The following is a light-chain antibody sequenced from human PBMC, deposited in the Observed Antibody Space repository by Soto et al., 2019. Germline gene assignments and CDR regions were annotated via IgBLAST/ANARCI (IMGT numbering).Light chain of an antibody. J-gene: IGKJ5*01. V-gene: IGKV3-20*01. CDR1: PSVSSSY. CDR2: GAS. CDR3: QQYGSSPSIT. Sequence: EIVLTQSPGTLSLSPGESAPLSCRASPSVSSSYLAWYQQKPGQAPRLLIYGASSRATGIPARFSGSGSGTDFTLTISSLEPEDLAVYYCQQYGSSPSITFGQGTRREI.